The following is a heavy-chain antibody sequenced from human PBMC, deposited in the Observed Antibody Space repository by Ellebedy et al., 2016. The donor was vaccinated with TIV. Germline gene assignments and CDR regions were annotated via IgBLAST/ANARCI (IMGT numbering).Heavy chain of an antibody. CDR3: ARLAGGRDAFDI. D-gene: IGHD1-26*01. J-gene: IGHJ3*02. Sequence: GESLKISXAGSGFTFRAYGMTWVRQAPGKGLEWVSGLSDSGDVTSYADSVKGRFTISRDNTKNSLYLQMNSLRAEDTAVYYCARLAGGRDAFDIWGQGTMVTVSS. CDR1: GFTFRAYG. V-gene: IGHV3-23*01. CDR2: LSDSGDVT.